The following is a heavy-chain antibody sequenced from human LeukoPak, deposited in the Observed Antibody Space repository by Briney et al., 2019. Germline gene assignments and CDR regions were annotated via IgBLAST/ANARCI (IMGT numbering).Heavy chain of an antibody. Sequence: SETLSLTCTVSGGSISSYYWSWIRQPPGKGLEWIGYIYYSGSTNYNPSLKSRVTISVDTSKNQFSLKLSSVTAADTAVYYCLGHYYRSGSPAPPGWGQGTLVTVSS. CDR1: GGSISSYY. J-gene: IGHJ4*02. V-gene: IGHV4-59*01. D-gene: IGHD3-10*01. CDR3: LGHYYRSGSPAPPG. CDR2: IYYSGST.